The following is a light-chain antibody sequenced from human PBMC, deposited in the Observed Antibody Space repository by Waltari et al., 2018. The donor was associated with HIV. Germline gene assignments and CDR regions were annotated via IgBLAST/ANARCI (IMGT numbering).Light chain of an antibody. Sequence: QSALTQPASVSGSPGPSITISCTGTSSDVGGYNLASWYQQHPGKAPKLMLYEVSKRPSGVSNRFSGSKPGNTASLTISGLQAEDEADYYCCAYAGSTTYVIFGGGTKLTVL. CDR2: EVS. J-gene: IGLJ2*01. V-gene: IGLV2-23*02. CDR3: CAYAGSTTYVI. CDR1: SSDVGGYNL.